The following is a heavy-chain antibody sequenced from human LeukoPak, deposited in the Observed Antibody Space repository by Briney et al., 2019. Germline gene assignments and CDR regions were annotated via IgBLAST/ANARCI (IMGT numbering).Heavy chain of an antibody. J-gene: IGHJ4*02. D-gene: IGHD5-24*01. CDR2: INSDGSST. CDR1: GLTFSTYW. Sequence: AGGSLRLSCAASGLTFSTYWMNWVRQAPGKGPVWVSRINSDGSSTSYADSVKGRFTISRDNAKNTLYLQMNSLRAEDTAVYYCTRERWLDYWGQGTLVTVSS. CDR3: TRERWLDY. V-gene: IGHV3-74*01.